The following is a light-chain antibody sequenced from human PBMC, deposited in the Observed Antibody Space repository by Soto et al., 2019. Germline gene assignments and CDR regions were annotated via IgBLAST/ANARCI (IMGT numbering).Light chain of an antibody. CDR1: SSDVGGYNY. CDR3: SSYTGSSTLV. CDR2: DVT. J-gene: IGLJ2*01. V-gene: IGLV2-14*03. Sequence: QSVLTQPASVSGSPRQSITISCAGTSSDVGGYNYVSWYQQHPGKASKLMIYDVTNRPSGVSNRFSGSKSGNTASLTISGLQAEDEADYYCSSYTGSSTLVFGGGTKLTVL.